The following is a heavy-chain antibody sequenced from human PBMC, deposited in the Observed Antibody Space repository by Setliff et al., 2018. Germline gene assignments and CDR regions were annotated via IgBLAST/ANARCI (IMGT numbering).Heavy chain of an antibody. CDR2: TIPIFGTT. J-gene: IGHJ6*03. D-gene: IGHD3-22*01. CDR3: VREGVDSRSSTDYRYYMDV. Sequence: SVKVSCKASGGTFSDYGISWVRQAPGQGLEWMGGTIPIFGTTDYAQKFQGRVTIITDESTSTAFMQLSSLRSEDTAVYYCVREGVDSRSSTDYRYYMDVWGKGTMVTVSS. CDR1: GGTFSDYG. V-gene: IGHV1-69*05.